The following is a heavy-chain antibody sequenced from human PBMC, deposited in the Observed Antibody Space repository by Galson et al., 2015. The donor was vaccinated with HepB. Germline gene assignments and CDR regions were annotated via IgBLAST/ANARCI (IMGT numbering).Heavy chain of an antibody. CDR2: ISGSGGST. Sequence: SLRLSCAASGFTFSSYAMSWVRQAPGKGLEWVSIISGSGGSTNYADSVKGRFTISRDNSKNTLYLQMNSLRAEDTAVYYCAKGKSLGVVTATFYWGQGTPVTVSS. CDR1: GFTFSSYA. CDR3: AKGKSLGVVTATFY. J-gene: IGHJ4*02. V-gene: IGHV3-23*01. D-gene: IGHD2-21*02.